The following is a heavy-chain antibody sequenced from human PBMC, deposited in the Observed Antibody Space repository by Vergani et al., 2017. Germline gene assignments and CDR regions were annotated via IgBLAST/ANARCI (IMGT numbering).Heavy chain of an antibody. D-gene: IGHD3-22*01. Sequence: QVQLQESGPGLVKPPGTLSLTCAVSGGSISRSNWWSWVRQPPGKGLEWIGEIYHSGSTNYNPSLKSRVTISVDKSKNQFSLKLSSVTAADTAVYYCARASTTDYDSSGYYYAYYYYYGMHVWGQGTTVTVSS. V-gene: IGHV4-4*03. CDR1: GGSISRSNW. CDR3: ARASTTDYDSSGYYYAYYYYYGMHV. J-gene: IGHJ6*02. CDR2: IYHSGST.